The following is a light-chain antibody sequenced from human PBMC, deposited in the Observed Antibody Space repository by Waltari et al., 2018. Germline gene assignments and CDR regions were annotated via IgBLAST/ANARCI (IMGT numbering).Light chain of an antibody. CDR3: QNHERLPAV. J-gene: IGKJ1*01. Sequence: EIVLTQSPVTLSLSPGERATLSCRASQSIGRYLIWYQQKPGQAPRLLIYRASTRAAGIPDRFSGSGSGTDFSLTISRLEPEDFAVYYCQNHERLPAVFGRGTKVEIK. CDR1: QSIGRY. CDR2: RAS. V-gene: IGKV3-20*01.